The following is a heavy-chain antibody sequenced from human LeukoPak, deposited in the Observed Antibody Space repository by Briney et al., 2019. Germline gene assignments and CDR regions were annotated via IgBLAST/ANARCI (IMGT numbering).Heavy chain of an antibody. CDR1: GASIRTSGYY. D-gene: IGHD1-26*01. CDR3: ANSGSYLFGWFDP. CDR2: IYYSGST. Sequence: SETLSLTCTVSGASIRTSGYYWGWIRQPPGKGLEWIGSIYYSGSTYYNPSLQSRVTISVDTFKNQISLKVTSVTAADTAMYYCANSGSYLFGWFDPWGQGTPVTVSS. J-gene: IGHJ5*02. V-gene: IGHV4-39*01.